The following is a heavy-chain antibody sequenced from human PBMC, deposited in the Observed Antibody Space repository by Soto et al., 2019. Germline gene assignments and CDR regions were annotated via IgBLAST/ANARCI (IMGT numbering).Heavy chain of an antibody. CDR1: GFTFSSYA. Sequence: EVQLVESGGGLVQPGGSLRLSYEGSGFTFSSYALSWVRLRPGRGLEWVAWISGSGTGTNSADSVKGRFTITRDNSKTTVYLQMSSLTVEDTAVYYCAKERTGSNHYYGMDVWGQGTAVTVSS. J-gene: IGHJ6*02. D-gene: IGHD1-26*01. CDR2: ISGSGTGT. V-gene: IGHV3-23*04. CDR3: AKERTGSNHYYGMDV.